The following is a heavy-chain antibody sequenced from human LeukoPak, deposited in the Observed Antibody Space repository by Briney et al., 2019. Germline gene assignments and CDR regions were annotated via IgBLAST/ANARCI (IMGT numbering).Heavy chain of an antibody. D-gene: IGHD3-22*01. CDR1: GGTFSSYA. CDR2: IIPIFGTA. Sequence: GASVKVSCKASGGTFSSYAISWERQAPGQGLEWMGGIIPIFGTANYAQKFQGRVTITADESTSTAYMELSSLRSEDTAVYYCATQSYYYDSSGYSGFDYWGQGTLVTVSS. CDR3: ATQSYYYDSSGYSGFDY. V-gene: IGHV1-69*13. J-gene: IGHJ4*02.